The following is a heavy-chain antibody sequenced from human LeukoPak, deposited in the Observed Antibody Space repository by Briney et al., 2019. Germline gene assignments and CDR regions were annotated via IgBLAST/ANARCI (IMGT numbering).Heavy chain of an antibody. CDR3: ARFETVTPELDDY. V-gene: IGHV3-21*01. CDR2: ISSSSEYI. CDR1: GFTVSSNY. D-gene: IGHD4-17*01. J-gene: IGHJ4*02. Sequence: GGSLRLSCAASGFTVSSNYMSWVRQAPGKGLEWVSSISSSSEYIFYADSVKGRFTISRDNAKNSLYLQMNSLSAEDTAVYYCARFETVTPELDDYWGQGTLVTVSS.